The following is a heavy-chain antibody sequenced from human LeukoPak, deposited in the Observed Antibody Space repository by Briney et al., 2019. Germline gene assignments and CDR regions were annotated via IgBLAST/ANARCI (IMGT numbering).Heavy chain of an antibody. J-gene: IGHJ4*02. V-gene: IGHV3-7*01. CDR3: ARKGLPDY. Sequence: GGSLRLSCAASGFTFSSYWMIWVRQAPGKGLDWVANINQDGSVRYYVASVKGRFTISRDNAKNLVHLQMNSLRAEDTAVYYCARKGLPDYWGQGTMVTVSS. CDR2: INQDGSVR. CDR1: GFTFSSYW. D-gene: IGHD2-21*02.